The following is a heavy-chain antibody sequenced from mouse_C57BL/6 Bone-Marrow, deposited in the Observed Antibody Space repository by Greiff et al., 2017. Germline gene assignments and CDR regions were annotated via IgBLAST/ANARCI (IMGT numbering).Heavy chain of an antibody. CDR1: GYTFTSYG. V-gene: IGHV1-81*01. CDR3: ARIPYDYDWFAY. Sequence: VQLQQSGAELARPGASVKLSCKASGYTFTSYGISRVKQRIGQGLEWIGEIYPRSGNTYYNEKFKGKATLTADKSSSTAYMELRSLTSEDSAVYFCARIPYDYDWFAYWGQGTLVTVSA. CDR2: IYPRSGNT. J-gene: IGHJ3*01. D-gene: IGHD2-4*01.